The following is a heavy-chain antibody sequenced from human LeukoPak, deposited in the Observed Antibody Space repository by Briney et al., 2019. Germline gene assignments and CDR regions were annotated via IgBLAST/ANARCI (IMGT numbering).Heavy chain of an antibody. J-gene: IGHJ6*02. CDR3: AREGFSYLYGMDV. CDR1: GFTVSSNY. Sequence: PGGSLRLSCAASGFTVSSNYMSWVRQAPGKGLEWVSVIYSGGSTYYADSVKGRFTISRDNAKNTLYLQMNSLRAEDTAVYYCAREGFSYLYGMDVWGQGTTVTVSS. D-gene: IGHD2/OR15-2a*01. V-gene: IGHV3-66*01. CDR2: IYSGGST.